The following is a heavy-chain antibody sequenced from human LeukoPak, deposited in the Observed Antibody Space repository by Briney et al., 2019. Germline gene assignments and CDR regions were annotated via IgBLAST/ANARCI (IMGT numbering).Heavy chain of an antibody. V-gene: IGHV4-31*03. CDR2: ISHSGYS. Sequence: SETLSLTCPVSGGFITSGGYYWTWARHLPEKGLEWLGYISHSGYSYYNPSLKSRLTISADKSKNQFSLELTSVTAADTAVYYCAKFRSDAFDIWGQGTIVTVSS. CDR1: GGFITSGGYY. CDR3: AKFRSDAFDI. J-gene: IGHJ3*02.